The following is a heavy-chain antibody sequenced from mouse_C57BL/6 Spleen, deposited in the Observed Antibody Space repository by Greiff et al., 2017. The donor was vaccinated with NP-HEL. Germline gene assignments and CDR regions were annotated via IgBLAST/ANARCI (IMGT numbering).Heavy chain of an antibody. V-gene: IGHV1-53*01. CDR2: INPSNGGT. J-gene: IGHJ1*03. CDR3: ARGDYYGSSFHWYFDV. CDR1: GYTFTSYW. Sequence: QVQLQQPGTELVKPGASVKLSCKASGYTFTSYWMHWVKQRPGQGLEWIGNINPSNGGTNYNEKFKSKATLTVDKSSSTAYMQLSSLTSEDSAVYYGARGDYYGSSFHWYFDVWGTGTTVTVSS. D-gene: IGHD1-1*01.